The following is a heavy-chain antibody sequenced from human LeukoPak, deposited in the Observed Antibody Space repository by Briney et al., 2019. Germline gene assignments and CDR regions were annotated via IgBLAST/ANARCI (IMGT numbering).Heavy chain of an antibody. CDR3: AGVFSGRRPFEL. J-gene: IGHJ4*02. CDR2: IYYRGTT. D-gene: IGHD3-10*01. V-gene: IGHV4-59*03. Sequence: PSETLSLTCTVSGGSINDYYWNWLRQPPGKGLEWIGFIYYRGTTNNNPSLKSRVTTSIDTSKKQFSLNLSSVTAADTAIYYCAGVFSGRRPFELWGQGILVTVSP. CDR1: GGSINDYY.